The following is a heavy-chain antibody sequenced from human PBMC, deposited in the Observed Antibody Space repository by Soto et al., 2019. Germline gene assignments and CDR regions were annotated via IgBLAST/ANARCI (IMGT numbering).Heavy chain of an antibody. CDR1: GYTFTSHG. V-gene: IGHV1-18*01. Sequence: APVKVSCKASGYTFTSHGISCVRQAPGQGLEWTGWISAYNGNTNYAQKLQGRVTMTTDTSTSTAYMELRSLRSDDTAVYYCARDQVVGVFRVSRYYYCMVVCGQGTTVTGS. J-gene: IGHJ6*02. CDR3: ARDQVVGVFRVSRYYYCMVV. CDR2: ISAYNGNT. D-gene: IGHD2-2*01.